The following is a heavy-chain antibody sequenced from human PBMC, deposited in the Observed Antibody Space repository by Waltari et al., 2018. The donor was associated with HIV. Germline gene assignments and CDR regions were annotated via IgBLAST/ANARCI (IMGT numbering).Heavy chain of an antibody. CDR2: IYYSGST. CDR3: ARGLVDPLRHWFDP. D-gene: IGHD1-26*01. CDR1: GGSISSSSYY. Sequence: QLQLQESGPGLVTPSETLSLTCTVSGGSISSSSYYWGWIRQPPGKGLEWIGSIYYSGSTYYNPSLKSRVTISVDTSKNQFSLKLSSVTAADTAVYYCARGLVDPLRHWFDPWGQGTLVTVSS. V-gene: IGHV4-39*07. J-gene: IGHJ5*02.